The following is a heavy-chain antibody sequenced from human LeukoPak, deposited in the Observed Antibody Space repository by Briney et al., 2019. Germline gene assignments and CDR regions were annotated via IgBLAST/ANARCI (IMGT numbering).Heavy chain of an antibody. J-gene: IGHJ6*03. V-gene: IGHV3-20*04. CDR2: INWNGGST. CDR3: ARGEAYSYGYYYYYYMDV. CDR1: GFTFADYG. Sequence: PGGSLRLSCAASGFTFADYGMSWVRQAPGKGLEWVSGINWNGGSTGYADSVKGRFTISRDNAKNSLYLQMNSLRAEDTALYYCARGEAYSYGYYYYYYMDVWGKGTTVTVSS. D-gene: IGHD5-18*01.